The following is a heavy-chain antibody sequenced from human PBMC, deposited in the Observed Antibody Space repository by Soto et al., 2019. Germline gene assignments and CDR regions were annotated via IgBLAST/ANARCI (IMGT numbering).Heavy chain of an antibody. CDR1: GGTFSSYA. Sequence: QVQLVQSGAEVKKPGSSVKVSCKASGGTFSSYAISWVRQAPGQGLEWMGGIIPIFGTASYAQKFQGRVTITADESTSTAYMELSSLRSEDTAVYYCARDYYDSSGSTHGVFDYWGQGTLVTVSS. D-gene: IGHD3-22*01. V-gene: IGHV1-69*01. J-gene: IGHJ4*02. CDR3: ARDYYDSSGSTHGVFDY. CDR2: IIPIFGTA.